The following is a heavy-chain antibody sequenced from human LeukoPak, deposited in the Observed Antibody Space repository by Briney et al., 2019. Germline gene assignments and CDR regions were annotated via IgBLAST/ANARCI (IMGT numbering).Heavy chain of an antibody. J-gene: IGHJ4*02. D-gene: IGHD6-13*01. CDR1: GGTFSSYA. CDR2: IIPIFGKA. CDR3: ATLSGIAAAGTGDY. V-gene: IGHV1-69*06. Sequence: VASVKVSCKASGGTFSSYAISWVRQAPGQGLEWMGGIIPIFGKANYAQKFQGRVTITADKSTSTAYMELSSLRSEDTAVYYCATLSGIAAAGTGDYWGQGTLVTVSS.